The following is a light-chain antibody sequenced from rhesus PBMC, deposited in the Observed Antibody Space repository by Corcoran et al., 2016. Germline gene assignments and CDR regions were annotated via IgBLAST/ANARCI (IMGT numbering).Light chain of an antibody. J-gene: IGKJ4*01. CDR3: QHYYDNPLT. CDR1: QNIYSN. CDR2: AAS. V-gene: IGKV1S12*01. Sequence: DIQMTQSPSALSASVGDRVTISCRASQNIYSNLAWYQQKPGKAPKLLIYAASSLQTGIPSRFSGSGSGTDFTLTISSLQPEDSAAYYCQHYYDNPLTFGGGTKKELK.